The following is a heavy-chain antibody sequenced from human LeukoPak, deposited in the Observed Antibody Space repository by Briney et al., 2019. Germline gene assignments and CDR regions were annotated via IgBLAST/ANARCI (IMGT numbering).Heavy chain of an antibody. D-gene: IGHD3-22*01. CDR1: GGSFSGYY. V-gene: IGHV4-34*01. J-gene: IGHJ3*02. Sequence: SETLSLTCAVYGGSFSGYYWSWIRQPPGKGLEWIGYIYYSGSTHYNPSLKSRVSISVDTSKNQFSLKLSSVTAADTAVYYCAREYDSSASDAFDIWGQGTMVTVSS. CDR2: IYYSGST. CDR3: AREYDSSASDAFDI.